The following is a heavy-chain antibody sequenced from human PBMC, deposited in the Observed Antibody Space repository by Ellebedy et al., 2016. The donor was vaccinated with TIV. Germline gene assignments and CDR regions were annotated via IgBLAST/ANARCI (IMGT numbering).Heavy chain of an antibody. V-gene: IGHV3-7*03. CDR3: ARLAVGVAFDI. J-gene: IGHJ3*02. CDR2: IKQDGSEK. CDR1: GFTFSSYW. D-gene: IGHD2-15*01. Sequence: GESLKISXAASGFTFSSYWMSWVRQAPGKGLEWVANIKQDGSEKYYMDSVKGRFTISRDNAKNSLYLQMNSLRAEDTAVYYCARLAVGVAFDIWGQGTMVTVSS.